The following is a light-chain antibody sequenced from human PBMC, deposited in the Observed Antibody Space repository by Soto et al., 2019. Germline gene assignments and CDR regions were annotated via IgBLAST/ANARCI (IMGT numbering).Light chain of an antibody. CDR2: DNN. Sequence: QSVLTQPPSVSAAPGQKVTISCSGSSSNIGNNYVSWYQQLPGTAPKLLIYDNNKRPSGIPDRFSGSKSGTSATLGITGLQTGDEADYYCGTWDSSLSYVVFGGGTKPTVL. J-gene: IGLJ2*01. V-gene: IGLV1-51*01. CDR3: GTWDSSLSYVV. CDR1: SSNIGNNY.